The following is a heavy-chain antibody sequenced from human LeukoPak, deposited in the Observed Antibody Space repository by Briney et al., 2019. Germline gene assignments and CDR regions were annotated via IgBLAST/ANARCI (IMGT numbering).Heavy chain of an antibody. J-gene: IGHJ3*02. CDR3: ARVLGSGYDLAFDAFDI. D-gene: IGHD5-12*01. CDR2: IKQDGSEK. V-gene: IGHV3-7*01. CDR1: GFTFSSYW. Sequence: GGSLRLSCAASGFTFSSYWMSWVRQAPGKGLEWVANIKQDGSEKYYVDSVKGRFTISRDNAKNSLYLQMNSLRAEDTAVYYCARVLGSGYDLAFDAFDIWGQGTMVTVSS.